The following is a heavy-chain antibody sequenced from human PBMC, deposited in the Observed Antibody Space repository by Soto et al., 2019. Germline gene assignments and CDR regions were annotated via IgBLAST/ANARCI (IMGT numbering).Heavy chain of an antibody. CDR1: GFAFSQYG. J-gene: IGHJ4*02. CDR2: IRSFDYRT. V-gene: IGHV3-23*01. CDR3: AKDVESGWYEAFDY. D-gene: IGHD6-19*01. Sequence: GGSLRLSCTASGFAFSQYGMSWVRQAPGKGLEWVSSIRSFDYRTNYADSVKGRFTISRDNSKSTLSLQMNSLRAEDTAVYYCAKDVESGWYEAFDYWGPGTLVTVS.